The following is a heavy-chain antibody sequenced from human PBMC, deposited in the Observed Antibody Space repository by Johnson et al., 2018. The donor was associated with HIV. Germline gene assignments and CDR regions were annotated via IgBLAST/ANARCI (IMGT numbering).Heavy chain of an antibody. J-gene: IGHJ3*02. V-gene: IGHV3-30*02. Sequence: VQLVESGGGLVQPGGSLRLSCAASGFTFSSYGMHWVRQAPGKGLEWVAFIRYDGSNKYYEDSVKGRFTISRDNSKNTLYLQMNSLISEDTAVYYCARPQGGAPLAMAFDIWGQGTMVTVSS. CDR1: GFTFSSYG. CDR2: IRYDGSNK. CDR3: ARPQGGAPLAMAFDI. D-gene: IGHD3-16*01.